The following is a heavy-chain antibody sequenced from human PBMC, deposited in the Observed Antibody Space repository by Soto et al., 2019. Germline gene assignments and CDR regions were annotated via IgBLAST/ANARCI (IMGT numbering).Heavy chain of an antibody. CDR3: AKDHFLGRAEMATVFDY. CDR2: ISGSGGST. D-gene: IGHD4-4*01. Sequence: EVQLLESGGGLVQPGGSLRLSCAASGFTFSSYAMSWVRQAPGKGLEWVSAISGSGGSTYYADSVKGRFTISRDNSKNTLYLQMNSLRAEDTAVYYCAKDHFLGRAEMATVFDYWGQGTLVTVSS. V-gene: IGHV3-23*01. J-gene: IGHJ4*02. CDR1: GFTFSSYA.